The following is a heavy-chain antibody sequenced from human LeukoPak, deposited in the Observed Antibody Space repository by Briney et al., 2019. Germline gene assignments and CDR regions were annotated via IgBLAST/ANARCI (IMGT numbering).Heavy chain of an antibody. D-gene: IGHD3-22*01. J-gene: IGHJ3*02. CDR2: VYYSGNT. Sequence: PSETLSLTCTVSGGSISSGSYYWGWVRQSPGKGLEWIGSVYYSGNTYYIPSLKSRITISRDTSKNQFSLKLTSVTAADTAVYYCARPRNYDSSGYYYGWDAFDIWGQGTMVTVSS. V-gene: IGHV4-39*07. CDR1: GGSISSGSYY. CDR3: ARPRNYDSSGYYYGWDAFDI.